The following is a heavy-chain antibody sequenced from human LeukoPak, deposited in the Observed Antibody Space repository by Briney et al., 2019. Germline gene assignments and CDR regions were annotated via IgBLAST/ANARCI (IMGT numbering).Heavy chain of an antibody. CDR2: INPSGGST. D-gene: IGHD1-26*01. V-gene: IGHV1-46*01. Sequence: GASVKVSCKASGYTFTSYYMHWVRQAPGQGLEWMGIINPSGGSTSYAQKFQGRVTMTRDTSTSTVYMELSSLRSEDTAVYYCARDGQWELLSLYYYYYGMDVWGQGTTVTVSS. CDR1: GYTFTSYY. J-gene: IGHJ6*02. CDR3: ARDGQWELLSLYYYYYGMDV.